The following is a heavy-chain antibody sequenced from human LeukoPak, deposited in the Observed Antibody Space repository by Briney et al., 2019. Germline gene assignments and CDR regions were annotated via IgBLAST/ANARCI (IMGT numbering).Heavy chain of an antibody. J-gene: IGHJ4*02. V-gene: IGHV1-18*01. CDR2: ISAYNGNT. Sequence: ASVKVSCKASGYTFTSYGISWVRQAPGQGLEWMGWISAYNGNTNYAQKPQGRVTMTTDTSTSTAYMELRSLRSDDTAVYYCAREGTMVRGVIITPLDYWGQGTLVTVSS. CDR3: AREGTMVRGVIITPLDY. CDR1: GYTFTSYG. D-gene: IGHD3-10*01.